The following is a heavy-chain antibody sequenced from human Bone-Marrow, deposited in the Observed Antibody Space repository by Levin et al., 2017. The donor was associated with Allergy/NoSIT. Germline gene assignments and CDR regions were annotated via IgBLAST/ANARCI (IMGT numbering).Heavy chain of an antibody. CDR1: GFNFRDYW. CDR2: IDTIGGGT. Sequence: GGSLRLSCAASGFNFRDYWMSWVRQAPGKRPEWVAHIDTIGGGTDYVDSVRGRFTISRDNAKNSLYLPMNSLRAEDTAVYYCVCSWVRQKNEYWGQGTLVTVSS. CDR3: VCSWVRQKNEY. D-gene: IGHD2-15*01. J-gene: IGHJ4*02. V-gene: IGHV3-7*01.